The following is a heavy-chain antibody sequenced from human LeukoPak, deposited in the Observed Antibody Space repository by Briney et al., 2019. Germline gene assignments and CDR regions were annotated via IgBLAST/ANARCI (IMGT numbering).Heavy chain of an antibody. Sequence: PSETLSLTCAVYGGSFSGYYWSWIRQPSGKGLEWIGEINHSGSTNYNPSLKSRVTISVDTSKNQFSLKLSSVTAADTAVYYCARYDSSGYYRYWGQGTLVTVSS. CDR1: GGSFSGYY. D-gene: IGHD3-22*01. CDR3: ARYDSSGYYRY. V-gene: IGHV4-34*01. CDR2: INHSGST. J-gene: IGHJ4*02.